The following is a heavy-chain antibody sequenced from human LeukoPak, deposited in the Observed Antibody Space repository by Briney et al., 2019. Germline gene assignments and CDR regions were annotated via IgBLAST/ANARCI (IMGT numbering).Heavy chain of an antibody. CDR1: GYTIASYA. CDR3: AKGPTTVTTSQYYFDY. J-gene: IGHJ4*02. CDR2: ISGSGGST. V-gene: IGHV3-23*01. Sequence: ASVKVSCKASGYTIASYAMSWVRQAPGKGLEWVSAISGSGGSTYYADSVKGRFTISRDNSKNTLYLQMNSLRAEDTAVYYCAKGPTTVTTSQYYFDYWGQGTLVTVSS. D-gene: IGHD4-17*01.